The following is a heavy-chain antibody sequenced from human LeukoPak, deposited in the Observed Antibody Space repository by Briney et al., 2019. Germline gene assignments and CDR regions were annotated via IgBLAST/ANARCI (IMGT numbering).Heavy chain of an antibody. CDR2: IKQDGSEK. CDR1: GFTFSSYE. Sequence: GGSLRLSCAASGFTFSSYEMNWVRQAPGKGLEWVANIKQDGSEKYYVDSVKGRFTISRDNAKNSLYLQMNSLRAEDTAVYYCARRGTYYDFWSGYYSLYYFDYWGQGTLVTVSS. CDR3: ARRGTYYDFWSGYYSLYYFDY. D-gene: IGHD3-3*01. J-gene: IGHJ4*02. V-gene: IGHV3-7*01.